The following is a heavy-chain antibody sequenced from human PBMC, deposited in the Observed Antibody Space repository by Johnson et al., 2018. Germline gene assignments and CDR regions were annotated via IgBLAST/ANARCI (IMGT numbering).Heavy chain of an antibody. CDR2: IRSKAYGGTT. J-gene: IGHJ6*02. Sequence: EVQLVESGGGLVKPGRSLRLSCTASGFTFGDYAMSWFRQAPGKGLEWVGFIRSKAYGGTTEYAASVKGRFTIPRDDSKSIAYLKMKSLKTEYTAVYYCTRGGNYDISIYYYYGMDVWGQGTTVTVSS. D-gene: IGHD3-9*01. CDR1: GFTFGDYA. V-gene: IGHV3-49*05. CDR3: TRGGNYDISIYYYYGMDV.